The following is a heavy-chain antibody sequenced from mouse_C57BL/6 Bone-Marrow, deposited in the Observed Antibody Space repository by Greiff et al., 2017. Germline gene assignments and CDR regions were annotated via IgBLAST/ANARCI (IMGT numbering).Heavy chain of an antibody. D-gene: IGHD2-3*01. CDR2: INYDGSST. CDR1: GFTFSDYY. V-gene: IGHV5-16*01. J-gene: IGHJ1*03. Sequence: EVKLVESEGGLVQPGSSMKLSCTASGFTFSDYYMAWVRQVPEKGLEWVANINYDGSSTYYLDSLKSRFIISRDNAKNILYLQMSSLKSEDTATYYCARVIYDGYYWYFDVWGTGTTVTVSS. CDR3: ARVIYDGYYWYFDV.